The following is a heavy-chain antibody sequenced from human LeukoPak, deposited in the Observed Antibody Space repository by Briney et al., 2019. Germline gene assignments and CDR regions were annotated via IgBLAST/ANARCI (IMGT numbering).Heavy chain of an antibody. J-gene: IGHJ5*02. V-gene: IGHV4-34*01. Sequence: PSETLSLTCAVYGGSFSGYYWSWIRQPPGKGLEWIGEINHSGSTYYNPSLKSRVTISVDTSKNQFSLKLSSVTAADTAVYYCARHEVAHGGFDPWGQGTLVTVSS. CDR3: ARHEVAHGGFDP. D-gene: IGHD2-15*01. CDR2: INHSGST. CDR1: GGSFSGYY.